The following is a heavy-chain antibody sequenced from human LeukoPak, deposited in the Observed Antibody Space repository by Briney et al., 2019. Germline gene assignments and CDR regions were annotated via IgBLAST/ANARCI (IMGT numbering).Heavy chain of an antibody. CDR2: IDFSGST. CDR3: ERRGSSPRYYYGMDV. CDR1: GGSISSSSYS. D-gene: IGHD3-16*01. J-gene: IGHJ6*02. V-gene: IGHV4-39*01. Sequence: SETLSLTCTVSGGSISSSSYSWGWIRQPPGKGLEWIGSIDFSGSTSYNPSLRRRVTISVDTSKKQLSLKLSSVTAADTAEYYCERRGSSPRYYYGMDVWGHGTTVTVSS.